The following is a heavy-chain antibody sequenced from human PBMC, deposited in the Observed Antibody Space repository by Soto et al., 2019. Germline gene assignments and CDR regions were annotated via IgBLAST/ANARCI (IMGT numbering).Heavy chain of an antibody. V-gene: IGHV4-34*01. CDR1: DGSLSMYY. CDR3: TRGDCSGGSCYSPPSLNFDN. D-gene: IGHD2-15*01. CDR2: IDSRERT. J-gene: IGHJ4*02. Sequence: SETLSLTCAIYDGSLSMYYWTWIRQSPGKGPEWIGEIDSRERTNYSPSLKSRILISADTSKNQFSLHLNSVTAADTAVYYCTRGDCSGGSCYSPPSLNFDNWGQGALVTVSS.